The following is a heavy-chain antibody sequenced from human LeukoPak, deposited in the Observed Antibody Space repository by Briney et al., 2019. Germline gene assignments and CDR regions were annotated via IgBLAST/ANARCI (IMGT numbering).Heavy chain of an antibody. V-gene: IGHV1-2*06. Sequence: ASVKVSCKASGGTFSSYAISWVRQAPGQGLEWMGRINPNSGGTNYAQKFQGRVTMTRDTSISTAYMELSRLRSDDTAVYYCARSRRCSSTSCSNWFDPWGQGTLVTVSS. J-gene: IGHJ5*02. CDR1: GGTFSSYA. CDR3: ARSRRCSSTSCSNWFDP. D-gene: IGHD2-2*01. CDR2: INPNSGGT.